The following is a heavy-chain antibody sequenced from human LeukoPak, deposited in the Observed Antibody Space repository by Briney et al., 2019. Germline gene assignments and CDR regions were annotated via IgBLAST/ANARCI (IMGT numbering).Heavy chain of an antibody. V-gene: IGHV1-18*01. Sequence: ASVKVSCKASGYTFTNYGINWLRQAPGQGLEWMGWISAYNGNTNYAQKLQGRVTMTTDTSTSTAYMELRSLRSDDTAVYYCARGVRPPFRGDFGYMDVWSKGTTVTVSS. CDR1: GYTFTNYG. D-gene: IGHD3-10*01. J-gene: IGHJ6*03. CDR2: ISAYNGNT. CDR3: ARGVRPPFRGDFGYMDV.